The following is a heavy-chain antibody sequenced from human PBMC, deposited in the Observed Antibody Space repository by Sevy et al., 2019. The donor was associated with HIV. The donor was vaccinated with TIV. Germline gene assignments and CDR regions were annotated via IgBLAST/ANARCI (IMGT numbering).Heavy chain of an antibody. Sequence: GGSLRLSCAASGFTFSSYAIHWVRQAPGKGLEWVAVISFDGRKTDYANSVKGRFTISKDNSKNTLHLRMSRLRGDDTAVYYCARDLRVDLDYWGQGTLVTVSS. CDR2: ISFDGRKT. J-gene: IGHJ4*02. V-gene: IGHV3-30*04. CDR3: ARDLRVDLDY. CDR1: GFTFSSYA.